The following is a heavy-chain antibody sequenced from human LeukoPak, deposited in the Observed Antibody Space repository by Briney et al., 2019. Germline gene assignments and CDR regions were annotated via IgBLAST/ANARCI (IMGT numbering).Heavy chain of an antibody. Sequence: GGSLRLSCAGSRFSFSSYAMNWVRQAPGKGLEWVSYISSSSSNIDYADSVKGRFTISRDNAKNSLYLRMNSLRAEDTAVYYCAELGITMIGGVWGKGTTVTISS. V-gene: IGHV3-48*04. J-gene: IGHJ6*04. CDR3: AELGITMIGGV. CDR2: ISSSSSNI. CDR1: RFSFSSYA. D-gene: IGHD3-10*02.